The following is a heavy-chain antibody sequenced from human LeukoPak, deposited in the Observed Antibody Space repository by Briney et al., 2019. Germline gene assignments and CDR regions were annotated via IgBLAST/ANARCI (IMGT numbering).Heavy chain of an antibody. Sequence: GASVKVSCKASGYTFTGYYMHWVRQAPGQGLEWMVWINPNSGGTNYAQKFQGRVTMTRDTSINSVYMELSGMRSHDTAVYYCGREGTPSSLYYFEYWAKGTLVTVFS. J-gene: IGHJ4*02. CDR2: INPNSGGT. V-gene: IGHV1-2*02. CDR3: GREGTPSSLYYFEY. CDR1: GYTFTGYY.